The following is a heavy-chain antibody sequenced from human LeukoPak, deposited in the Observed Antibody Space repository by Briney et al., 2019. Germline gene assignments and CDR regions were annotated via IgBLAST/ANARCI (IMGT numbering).Heavy chain of an antibody. J-gene: IGHJ4*02. V-gene: IGHV3-7*01. CDR2: IKQDGTEK. Sequence: GGSLRLSCAASGFTFSGYWMTWVRQAPGKGLEWVSNIKQDGTEKYYVDSVKGRFTISRDNAKTSLYVQMNRLRAEDTAIYYCARWEYTSGWYYIDSWGQGTLVTVSS. CDR3: ARWEYTSGWYYIDS. D-gene: IGHD6-19*01. CDR1: GFTFSGYW.